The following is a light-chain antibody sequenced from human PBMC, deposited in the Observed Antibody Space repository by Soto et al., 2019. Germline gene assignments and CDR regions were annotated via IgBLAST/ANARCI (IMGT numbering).Light chain of an antibody. CDR3: QQYNTWLWT. CDR2: GAS. CDR1: QSINAH. V-gene: IGKV3-15*01. Sequence: EVVMTQSPATLSVSPGERVTLSCRASQSINAHLAWYQQKPGQAPRLLIHGASTRATGIPARFSGSGFGTDFSPTISSLQSEDFAVYYCQQYNTWLWTFGQGTKVEIQ. J-gene: IGKJ1*01.